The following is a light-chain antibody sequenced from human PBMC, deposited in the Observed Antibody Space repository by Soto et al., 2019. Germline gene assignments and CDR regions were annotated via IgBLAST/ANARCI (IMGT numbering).Light chain of an antibody. Sequence: QLVLTQSPSASASLGASVKLTCTLSSGHSSYAIAWHQQQPEKGPRYLMKLNSDGSHSKGDGIPDRFSGSSSGAERYLTISRLQSEDEADYSCQTWGTGVVFGGGTKLTVL. J-gene: IGLJ2*01. V-gene: IGLV4-69*01. CDR2: LNSDGSH. CDR1: SGHSSYA. CDR3: QTWGTGVV.